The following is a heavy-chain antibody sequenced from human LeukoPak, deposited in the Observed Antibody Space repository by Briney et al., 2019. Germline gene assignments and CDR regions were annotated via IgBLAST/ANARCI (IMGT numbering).Heavy chain of an antibody. D-gene: IGHD3-10*01. CDR2: IWYDGSNK. CDR3: ARDGLYGSESYGYFDY. J-gene: IGHJ4*02. V-gene: IGHV3-33*01. CDR1: GFTFSSYG. Sequence: GRSLRLSCAASGFTFSSYGMHWVRQAPGKGLEWVAVIWYDGSNKYYADSVKGRFTISRDNSKNTLYLQMNSLRAEDTAVYYCARDGLYGSESYGYFDYWGQGTLVTVSS.